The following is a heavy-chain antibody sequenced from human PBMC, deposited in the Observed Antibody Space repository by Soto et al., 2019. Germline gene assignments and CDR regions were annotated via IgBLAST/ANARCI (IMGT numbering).Heavy chain of an antibody. J-gene: IGHJ3*02. CDR3: ARFFTGGLCSGDNCYPGAFDI. D-gene: IGHD2-15*01. CDR1: GGSISSDGHS. V-gene: IGHV4-30-2*01. Sequence: SETLSLTCTVSGGSISSDGHSWSWIRQAPGKGLEWVGYIYLSGSTHYNPSLKSRVTLSLDTSKNQFSLRLSSVTAAETAMYYCARFFTGGLCSGDNCYPGAFDIWGQGTMVTVSS. CDR2: IYLSGST.